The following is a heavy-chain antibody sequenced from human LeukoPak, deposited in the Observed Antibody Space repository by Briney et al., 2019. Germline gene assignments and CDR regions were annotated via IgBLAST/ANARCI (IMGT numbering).Heavy chain of an antibody. Sequence: SETLSLTCAVYGGSFSDYYWTWLRQPPGRGLEWIGEINHRGRNNYSPSLTSRLTISVDTSKNQFSLKLSSVTAADTAVYYCATDQLWFGELFLDYWGQGTLVTVSS. CDR3: ATDQLWFGELFLDY. J-gene: IGHJ4*02. CDR2: INHRGRN. V-gene: IGHV4-34*01. CDR1: GGSFSDYY. D-gene: IGHD3-10*01.